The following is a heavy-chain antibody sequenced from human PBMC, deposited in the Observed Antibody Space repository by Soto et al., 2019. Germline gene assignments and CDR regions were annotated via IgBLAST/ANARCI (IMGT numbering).Heavy chain of an antibody. D-gene: IGHD3-22*01. V-gene: IGHV3-74*01. CDR3: ARAFYFDRYAFDI. CDR1: GVPFSSYW. Sequence: PGGSLRLSCAASGVPFSSYWMHWVRQAPGKGLVWVSRINTDESTTTYADSVKGRFTISRDNAKNTLYLQMNSLRAEDTAVYYCARAFYFDRYAFDIWGQGTMVTVSS. CDR2: INTDESTT. J-gene: IGHJ3*02.